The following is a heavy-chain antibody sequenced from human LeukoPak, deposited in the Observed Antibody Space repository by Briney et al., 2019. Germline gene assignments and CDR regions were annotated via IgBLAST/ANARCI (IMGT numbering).Heavy chain of an antibody. CDR2: IIPILGIA. J-gene: IGHJ6*02. CDR1: GGTFSSYT. V-gene: IGHV1-69*04. Sequence: SVKVSCKASGGTFSSYTISWVRQAPGQGLEWMGMIIPILGIANNAQKFQGRVTITADKSTSTAYMELSSLRSEDTAVYYCARDPIVVVAATHYYYYYGMDVWGQGTTVTVSS. CDR3: ARDPIVVVAATHYYYYYGMDV. D-gene: IGHD2-15*01.